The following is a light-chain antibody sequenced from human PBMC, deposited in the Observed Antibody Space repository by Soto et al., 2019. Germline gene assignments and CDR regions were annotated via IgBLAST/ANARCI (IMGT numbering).Light chain of an antibody. J-gene: IGLJ2*01. CDR3: QSYDTSMSGSL. CDR2: GNS. CDR1: SSDIGAGYD. V-gene: IGLV1-40*01. Sequence: QSVLTQPPSVSGAPGQRVTISCTGSSSDIGAGYDVHWYQQLPGTAPKLLIYGNSNRPSGVPDRFSGSKSGTSASLVITGLQAEDEADYSCQSYDTSMSGSLFGGGTKLTVL.